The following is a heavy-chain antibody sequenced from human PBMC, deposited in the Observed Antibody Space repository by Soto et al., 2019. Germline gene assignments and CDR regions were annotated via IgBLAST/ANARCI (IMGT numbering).Heavy chain of an antibody. CDR2: IYYSGST. J-gene: IGHJ5*02. CDR3: ARAAHYSSSFRWFDP. D-gene: IGHD6-6*01. Sequence: QVQLQESGPGLVKPSQTLSLTCTVSGGSISSGGYYWIWIRQHPGKGLEWIGYIYYSGSTYYNPSLKSRVTISVDTSKNQFSLKLSSVTAADTAVYYCARAAHYSSSFRWFDPWGQGTLVTVSS. CDR1: GGSISSGGYY. V-gene: IGHV4-31*03.